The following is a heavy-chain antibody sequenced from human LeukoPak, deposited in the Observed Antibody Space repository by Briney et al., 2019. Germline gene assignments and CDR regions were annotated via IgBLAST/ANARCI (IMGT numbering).Heavy chain of an antibody. CDR2: IKTDGSQK. CDR1: GFTFNKYW. D-gene: IGHD3-16*02. J-gene: IGHJ4*02. CDR3: ARDYLSFDY. V-gene: IGHV3-7*01. Sequence: PGKSLRLSCAASGFTFNKYWMAWVRQAPGKGLEWVATIKTDGSQKYYVDSVKGRFSISRDNANNSLYLQMNSLRAEDTAVYYCARDYLSFDYWGQGTLVTVSS.